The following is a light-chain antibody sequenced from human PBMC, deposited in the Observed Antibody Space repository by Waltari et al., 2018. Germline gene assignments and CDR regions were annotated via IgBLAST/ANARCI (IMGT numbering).Light chain of an antibody. CDR3: AAWDDSLYGRV. V-gene: IGLV1-44*01. Sequence: VLTQPPSASGTPGQTDSISCSGGSSNITVNTLNWYPQLPGMAPKLLINGNNQRPSGVPDRFSGSKSGTSASLAISGLQSEDEADYYCAAWDDSLYGRVFGGGTKLTVL. J-gene: IGLJ2*01. CDR2: GNN. CDR1: SSNITVNT.